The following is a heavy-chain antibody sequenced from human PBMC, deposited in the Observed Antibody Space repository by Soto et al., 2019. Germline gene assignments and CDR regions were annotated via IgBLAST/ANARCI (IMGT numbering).Heavy chain of an antibody. CDR1: GFTFSSYA. V-gene: IGHV3-23*01. D-gene: IGHD4-17*01. J-gene: IGHJ4*02. Sequence: QPGGSLRLSCAASGFTFSSYAMSWVRQAPGKGLEWGSAISGSGGSKYYAGSVKGRFTISRDNSKNTLYLQMNSLRAEDTAVYYCAKVGGTVTQDYGGVDYFDYWGQGTLVTVSS. CDR2: ISGSGGSK. CDR3: AKVGGTVTQDYGGVDYFDY.